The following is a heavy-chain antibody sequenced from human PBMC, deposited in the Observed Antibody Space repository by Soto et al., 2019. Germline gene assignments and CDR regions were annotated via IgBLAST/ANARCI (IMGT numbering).Heavy chain of an antibody. CDR2: IYWNDDK. V-gene: IGHV2-5*01. CDR3: AHSFSSADFWSGRRGYYYYGMDV. Sequence: QITLKESGPTLVKPTQTLTLTCTFSGFSLSTSGVGVGWIRQPPGKALEWLALIYWNDDKRYSPSLKSRLTITKDTSKNQVVLTMTNMDPVDTATYYCAHSFSSADFWSGRRGYYYYGMDVWGQGTTVTVSS. J-gene: IGHJ6*02. D-gene: IGHD3-3*01. CDR1: GFSLSTSGVG.